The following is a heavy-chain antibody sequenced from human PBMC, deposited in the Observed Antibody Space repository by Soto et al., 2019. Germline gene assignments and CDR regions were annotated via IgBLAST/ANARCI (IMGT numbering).Heavy chain of an antibody. CDR2: IIPIFGIA. CDR1: GGTFSRYS. CDR3: AREDRDRETGLVPAAIDGMDV. Sequence: QVQLVQSGAEVKKPGSSVKVSCKASGGTFSRYSITWVRQAPGHGLEWIGRIIPIFGIASYAQKFQGRVTITADESTSTAYMELGSLRSDDTAVYYCAREDRDRETGLVPAAIDGMDVWGHGTTVTVSS. D-gene: IGHD2-2*01. V-gene: IGHV1-69*08. J-gene: IGHJ6*02.